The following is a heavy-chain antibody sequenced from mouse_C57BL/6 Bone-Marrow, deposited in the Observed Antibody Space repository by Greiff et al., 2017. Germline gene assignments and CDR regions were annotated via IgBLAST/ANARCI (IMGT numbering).Heavy chain of an antibody. V-gene: IGHV8-8*01. Sequence: QVTLKESGPGLLQPSPTLSLTCSFSGFSLSPFGLGVGWIRQPSGKGLEWLAHTWWYDEKYYKPALKSPLTISKDTSKTQGFLKLANVDTADTATYYCARKAWLLRWVDYWGQGTSVTVSS. CDR1: GFSLSPFGLG. J-gene: IGHJ4*01. D-gene: IGHD2-3*01. CDR2: TWWYDEK. CDR3: ARKAWLLRWVDY.